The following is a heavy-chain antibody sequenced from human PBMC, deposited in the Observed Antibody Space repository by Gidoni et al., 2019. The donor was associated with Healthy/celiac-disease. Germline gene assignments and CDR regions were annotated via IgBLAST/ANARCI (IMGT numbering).Heavy chain of an antibody. CDR1: GFSLSTSGVG. CDR3: AHRRDYDFPEMGWENAFDI. J-gene: IGHJ3*02. D-gene: IGHD3-3*01. Sequence: QITLKESGPTLVKPTQTLTLTCTFSGFSLSTSGVGVGWIRQPPGKALEWLALIYWDDDKRYSPSLKSRLTITKDTSKNQVVLTMTNMDPVDTATYYCAHRRDYDFPEMGWENAFDIWGQGTMVTVSS. V-gene: IGHV2-5*02. CDR2: IYWDDDK.